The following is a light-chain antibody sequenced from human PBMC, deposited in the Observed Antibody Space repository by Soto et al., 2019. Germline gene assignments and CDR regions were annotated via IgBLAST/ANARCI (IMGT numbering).Light chain of an antibody. CDR2: DVS. Sequence: QSVLTQPASVSGSPGQSITISCTGTSSDVGGYNYVSWYQQHPGKAPKLIIYDVSNRPSGLSNRFSASKSGNTASLTISGLQAEDEADYYCSSYTTNNTPVVFGGGTKVTVL. CDR3: SSYTTNNTPVV. V-gene: IGLV2-14*01. J-gene: IGLJ2*01. CDR1: SSDVGGYNY.